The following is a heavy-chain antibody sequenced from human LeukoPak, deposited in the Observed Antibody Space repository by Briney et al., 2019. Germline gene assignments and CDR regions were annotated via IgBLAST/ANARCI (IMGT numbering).Heavy chain of an antibody. CDR3: ARGAIVGANFDY. J-gene: IGHJ4*02. CDR1: GFTFGRYW. Sequence: PGGFLRLSCADSGFTFGRYWMHWVRHAPGKGLVWVSHITTDGSGTSYADSVKGRFTISRDNAKNTLYLQMNSLRAEDTAVYYCARGAIVGANFDYWGQGTLVTVSS. D-gene: IGHD1-26*01. CDR2: ITTDGSGT. V-gene: IGHV3-74*01.